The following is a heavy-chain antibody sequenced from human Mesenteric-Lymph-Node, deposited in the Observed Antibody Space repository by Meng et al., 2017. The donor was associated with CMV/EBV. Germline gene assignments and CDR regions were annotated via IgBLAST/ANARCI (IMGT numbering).Heavy chain of an antibody. J-gene: IGHJ6*02. CDR2: IIPIFGTA. D-gene: IGHD6-6*01. V-gene: IGHV1-69*06. Sequence: SVKVSCKASGGTFSGYAISWVRQAPGQGLEWMGGIIPIFGTANYAQKFQGRVTITADKSTSTAYMELSSLRSEDTAVYYCARGKGSSGLYYYYGMDVWGQGTTVTVSS. CDR1: GGTFSGYA. CDR3: ARGKGSSGLYYYYGMDV.